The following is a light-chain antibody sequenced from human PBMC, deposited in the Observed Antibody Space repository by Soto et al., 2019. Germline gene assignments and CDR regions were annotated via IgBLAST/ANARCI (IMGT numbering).Light chain of an antibody. V-gene: IGLV2-14*01. CDR3: GPYTTGDTYG. CDR2: DVS. Sequence: SVLTHPASVSGSPGQSITISCTGTSSDVGAYDYVSWYQQHPGKARKLMIYDVSHRPSGVCHRFSGYKSGNTASLTTSGIQAEDEADYYCGPYTTGDTYGIGPGTK. J-gene: IGLJ1*01. CDR1: SSDVGAYDY.